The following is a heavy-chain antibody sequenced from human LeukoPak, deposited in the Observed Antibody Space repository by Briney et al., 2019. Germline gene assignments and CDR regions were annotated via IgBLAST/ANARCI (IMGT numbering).Heavy chain of an antibody. CDR1: GFTFTTYS. Sequence: GGSLRLSCAASGFTFTTYSINWVRQAPGKGLEWVSSISSTSNYMFYADSVKGRFTISRDDAKNSLYLQVNSLRAEDTATYYCARSKTIQLDAMDVWGDGTKVTASP. D-gene: IGHD5-18*01. CDR3: ARSKTIQLDAMDV. CDR2: ISSTSNYM. J-gene: IGHJ6*04. V-gene: IGHV3-21*01.